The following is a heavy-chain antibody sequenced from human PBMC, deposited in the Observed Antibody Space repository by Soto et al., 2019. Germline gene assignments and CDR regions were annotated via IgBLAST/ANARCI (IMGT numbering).Heavy chain of an antibody. CDR1: VFTFTSSA. D-gene: IGHD2-21*02. J-gene: IGHJ4*02. CDR3: AADRTYCGGDCYVD. V-gene: IGHV1-58*01. Sequence: QMQLWQSGPEVKKPGTSVKVSCKASVFTFTSSAGQWGRQDRGQRREWIGWIVVGSGNTNYAQKFQERVTITRDMSTSTVYMELSSLRSEDTAVYYCAADRTYCGGDCYVDWGQGTLVTVSS. CDR2: IVVGSGNT.